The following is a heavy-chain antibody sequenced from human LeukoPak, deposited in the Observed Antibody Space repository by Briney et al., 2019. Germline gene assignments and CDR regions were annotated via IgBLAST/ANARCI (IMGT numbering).Heavy chain of an antibody. CDR2: IYPGDSDT. V-gene: IGHV5-51*01. D-gene: IGHD6-13*01. J-gene: IGHJ4*02. CDR1: GYSFTSYW. CDR3: AKTGPYSSSWYYFDY. Sequence: GESLKISCKGSGYSFTSYWIGWVRQMPGKGLEWMGIIYPGDSDTRYSPSFQGQVTISADKSISTAYLQWSSLKASDTAMYYCAKTGPYSSSWYYFDYWGQGTLVTVSS.